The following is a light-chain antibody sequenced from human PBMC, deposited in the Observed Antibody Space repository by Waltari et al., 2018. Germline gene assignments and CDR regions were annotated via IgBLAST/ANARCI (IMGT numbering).Light chain of an antibody. J-gene: IGKJ1*01. CDR2: DAS. Sequence: EIVLTQSPGTLSLSPGERATVSCRASQSISKYLAWYRLKPGQAPRLLIYDASKRATGIPDRFSASGSGTDFSRTISRLEPEDFAVYYCQHYVRLPVTFGQGTKVEIK. V-gene: IGKV3-20*01. CDR3: QHYVRLPVT. CDR1: QSISKY.